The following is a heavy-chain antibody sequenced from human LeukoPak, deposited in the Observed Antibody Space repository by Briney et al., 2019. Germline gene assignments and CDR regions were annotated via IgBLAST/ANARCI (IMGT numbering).Heavy chain of an antibody. V-gene: IGHV3-30*04. CDR1: GFTFSSYA. J-gene: IGHJ4*02. D-gene: IGHD5-12*01. Sequence: PGRSLRLSCAAAGFTFSSYAMYWVRQAPGKGLEWVAVISYDGSDKFYADSVKGRFTISRDSSKNTLYLQMNSLRPDATAVYYCARARPSMWIDYWGQGTLVTVSS. CDR2: ISYDGSDK. CDR3: ARARPSMWIDY.